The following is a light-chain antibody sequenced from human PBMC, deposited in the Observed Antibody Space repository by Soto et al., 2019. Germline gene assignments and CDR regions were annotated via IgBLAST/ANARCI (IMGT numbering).Light chain of an antibody. J-gene: IGKJ4*01. CDR3: QQSYSTPS. CDR1: QSISSY. Sequence: DIQMTQSPSSLYASVGSRVTITCRASQSISSYLNWYQQKPGKAPQLLIYAASSLQSGVPSRFSGSGSGTDFTLTISSLQPEDFATYYCQQSYSTPSFGGGTKVDIK. CDR2: AAS. V-gene: IGKV1-39*01.